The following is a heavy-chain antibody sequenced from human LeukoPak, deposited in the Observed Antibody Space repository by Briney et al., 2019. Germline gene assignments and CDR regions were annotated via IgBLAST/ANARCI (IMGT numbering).Heavy chain of an antibody. Sequence: GGSLRLSCEASGFTFRSDAMTWVRQAPGKRLEWVSVVSGTSVTSYSADSVKGRFTISRDNSKNILYLEMNSLRAEDTAVYYCAKDPSRIDAFDIWGQGTMVTVSS. J-gene: IGHJ3*02. CDR3: AKDPSRIDAFDI. CDR1: GFTFRSDA. V-gene: IGHV3-23*01. CDR2: VSGTSVTS. D-gene: IGHD1-14*01.